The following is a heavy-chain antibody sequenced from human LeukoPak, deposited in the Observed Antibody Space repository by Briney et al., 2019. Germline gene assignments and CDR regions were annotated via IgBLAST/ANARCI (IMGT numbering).Heavy chain of an antibody. V-gene: IGHV3-64*01. CDR2: ITSNGGST. Sequence: GGSLRLSCAASGFTFSSYALHWVRQAPGKGLEYVSSITSNGGSTYYANSVKDRFTISRDNSKTTLYLQMGSLRTEDMAVYYCARDLTGVGDVWGKGTTVTVSS. CDR3: ARDLTGVGDV. J-gene: IGHJ6*04. CDR1: GFTFSSYA. D-gene: IGHD3-9*01.